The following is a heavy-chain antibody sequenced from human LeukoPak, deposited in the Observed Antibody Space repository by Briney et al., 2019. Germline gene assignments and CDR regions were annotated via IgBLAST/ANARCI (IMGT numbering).Heavy chain of an antibody. CDR1: GFTFSSYA. CDR2: LSASGAST. CDR3: ARGPPLGHFDY. Sequence: GGSLRLSCAASGFTFSSYAMSWVRQAPGKGLEWVSALSASGASTYYADSVKGRFTISRDNAKNTLYLQMNSLRAEDTAVYYCARGPPLGHFDYWGQGTLVTVSS. V-gene: IGHV3-23*01. J-gene: IGHJ4*02.